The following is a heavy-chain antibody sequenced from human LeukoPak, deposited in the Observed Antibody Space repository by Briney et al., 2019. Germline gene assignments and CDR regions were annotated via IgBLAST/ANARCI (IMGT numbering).Heavy chain of an antibody. CDR2: ISWDGGRR. J-gene: IGHJ6*03. CDR3: AKDLATGSVSQSMDV. Sequence: PGGSLRLSCAASGFTFDDYAMLWVRQVPGKGLEWVSLISWDGGRRDYGDSVKGRFSISRDNSQNSLYLQMNSLRPEDTAVYYCAKDLATGSVSQSMDVWGKGTTVIVSS. CDR1: GFTFDDYA. D-gene: IGHD3-10*01. V-gene: IGHV3-43D*04.